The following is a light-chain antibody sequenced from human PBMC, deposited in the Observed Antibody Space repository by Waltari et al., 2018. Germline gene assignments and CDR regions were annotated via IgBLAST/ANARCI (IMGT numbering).Light chain of an antibody. J-gene: IGLJ2*01. V-gene: IGLV2-14*01. CDR3: HSHTSSITTVI. Sequence: QSALTQPASVSGSPGQSITISCTGTSSDLGGYNYVSWYQPHPGKAPKPIIYEVSKRPSGVSYRFSGSKSGNTASLTISGLQAEDEADYYCHSHTSSITTVIFGGGTKLTV. CDR2: EVS. CDR1: SSDLGGYNY.